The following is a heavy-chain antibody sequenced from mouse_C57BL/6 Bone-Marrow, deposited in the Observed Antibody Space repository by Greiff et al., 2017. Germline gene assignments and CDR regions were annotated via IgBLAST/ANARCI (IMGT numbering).Heavy chain of an antibody. CDR1: GYTFTDYG. D-gene: IGHD4-1*02. J-gene: IGHJ3*01. CDR2: IDPETCGT. CDR3: ATTGTEWFAY. Sequence: QVQLQQSGAELVRPGASVKLSCKASGYTFTDYGMHCVKQTPVHGLEWIGAIDPETCGTAYNQKFKGKATLTADKSSSTAYMQLSSLTSEDSAVYFCATTGTEWFAYWGQGTLVTVSA. V-gene: IGHV1-23*01.